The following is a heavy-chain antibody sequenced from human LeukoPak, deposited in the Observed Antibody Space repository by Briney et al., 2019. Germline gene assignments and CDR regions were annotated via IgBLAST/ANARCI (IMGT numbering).Heavy chain of an antibody. CDR2: IYYSGST. D-gene: IGHD5-24*01. Sequence: SETLSLTCTVSGGSISSYHWSWIRQPPGKGLEWIGYIYYSGSTNYNPSLKSRVTISVDTSKNQFSLKLSSVTAADTAVYYCARVEHKMATIQRAFDIWGQGTMVTVSS. J-gene: IGHJ3*02. V-gene: IGHV4-59*01. CDR1: GGSISSYH. CDR3: ARVEHKMATIQRAFDI.